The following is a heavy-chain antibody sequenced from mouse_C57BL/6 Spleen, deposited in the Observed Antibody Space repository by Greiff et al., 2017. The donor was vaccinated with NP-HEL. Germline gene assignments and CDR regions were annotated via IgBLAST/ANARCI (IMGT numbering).Heavy chain of an antibody. CDR3: ARDYGYDEDY. Sequence: EVQLQESGPGLVKPSQSLSLTCSVTGYSITSGYYWNWIRQFPGNKLEWMGYISYDGSNNYNPSLKNRISITRDTSKNQFFLKLNSVTTEDTATYYCARDYGYDEDYWGQGTTLTVSS. V-gene: IGHV3-6*01. J-gene: IGHJ2*01. D-gene: IGHD2-2*01. CDR1: GYSITSGYY. CDR2: ISYDGSN.